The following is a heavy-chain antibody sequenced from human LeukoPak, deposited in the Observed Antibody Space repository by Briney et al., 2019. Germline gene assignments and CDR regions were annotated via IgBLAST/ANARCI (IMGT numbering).Heavy chain of an antibody. CDR3: ARSAIDAFDI. Sequence: SETLSLTCTVSGGSISSYYCGWIRQPPGKGLECIGYIYNSGSTNYNPSLKSRVSISVDTSKNQFSLKLSSVTAADTAVYYCARSAIDAFDIWGQGTMVTVSS. J-gene: IGHJ3*02. CDR2: IYNSGST. CDR1: GGSISSYY. V-gene: IGHV4-59*08. D-gene: IGHD6-25*01.